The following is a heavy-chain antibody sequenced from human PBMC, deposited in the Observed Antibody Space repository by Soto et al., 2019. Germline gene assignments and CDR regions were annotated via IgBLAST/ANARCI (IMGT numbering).Heavy chain of an antibody. CDR1: GYSFTGFY. CDR2: VNPNSGGA. Sequence: ASVKVSCKASGYSFTGFYIHWVRQAPGQGLEWMGWVNPNSGGAHYAQKFQGRVTMTRDTSVTSAYVEVTRLRSDDTAIYYCARERGEYDSGWYIDRWGQGTPVTVSS. J-gene: IGHJ5*02. D-gene: IGHD6-19*01. V-gene: IGHV1-2*02. CDR3: ARERGEYDSGWYIDR.